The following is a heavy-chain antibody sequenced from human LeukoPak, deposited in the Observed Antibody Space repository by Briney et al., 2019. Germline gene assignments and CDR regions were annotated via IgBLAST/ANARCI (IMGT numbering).Heavy chain of an antibody. V-gene: IGHV4-59*01. CDR3: ARDQYYYDSSAERAFDI. CDR1: GGSISSYY. J-gene: IGHJ3*02. Sequence: PSETLSLTCTVSGGSISSYYWSWIRQPPGKGLEWIGYIYYSGSTNYNPSLKSRVTISVDTSKNQFSLKLSSVTAADTAVYYCARDQYYYDSSAERAFDIWGQGTMVTVSS. D-gene: IGHD3-22*01. CDR2: IYYSGST.